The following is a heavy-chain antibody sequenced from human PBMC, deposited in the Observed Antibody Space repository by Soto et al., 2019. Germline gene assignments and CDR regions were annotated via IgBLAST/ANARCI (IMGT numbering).Heavy chain of an antibody. J-gene: IGHJ6*02. CDR1: GYTFTSYG. V-gene: IGHV1-18*04. CDR3: ARDVGGEQWLVFYYYYGMDV. D-gene: IGHD6-19*01. Sequence: QVQLVQSGAEVKKPGASVKVSCKASGYTFTSYGISWVRQAPGQRLEWMGWISAYNGNTNYAQKLQGRVTMTTDTSTSTAYMVLRSLRSDDTAVYYCARDVGGEQWLVFYYYYGMDVWGQGTTVTVSS. CDR2: ISAYNGNT.